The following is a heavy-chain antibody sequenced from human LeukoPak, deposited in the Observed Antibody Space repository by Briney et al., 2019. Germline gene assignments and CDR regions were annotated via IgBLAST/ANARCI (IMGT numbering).Heavy chain of an antibody. CDR3: ARVGSIVVVHYWYFDL. V-gene: IGHV4-59*01. CDR1: GGSCSGYY. CDR2: IYYSGST. J-gene: IGHJ2*01. D-gene: IGHD3-22*01. Sequence: SETLSLTCAVYGGSCSGYYWSWIRQPPGKGLEWIGYIYYSGSTNYNSSLKSRVTISVDTSKNQFSLKLSSVTAADTAVYYCARVGSIVVVHYWYFDLWGRGTLVTVSS.